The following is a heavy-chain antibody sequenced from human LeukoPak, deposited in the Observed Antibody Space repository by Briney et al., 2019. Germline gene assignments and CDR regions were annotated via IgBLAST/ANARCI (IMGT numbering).Heavy chain of an antibody. CDR3: AVYCSSTSCLHDMDV. V-gene: IGHV3-53*01. D-gene: IGHD2-2*01. CDR2: IYSGGST. Sequence: GGSLRLSCAASGFTVSSNYMSWVRQAPGKGLEWVSVIYSGGSTYYADSVKGRFTISRDNSKNTLYLQVNRLRAEDTAVYYCAVYCSSTSCLHDMDVWGQGATVTVSS. J-gene: IGHJ6*02. CDR1: GFTVSSNY.